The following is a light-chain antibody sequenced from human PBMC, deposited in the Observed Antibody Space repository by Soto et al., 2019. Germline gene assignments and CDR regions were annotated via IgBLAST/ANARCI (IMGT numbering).Light chain of an antibody. Sequence: QSVLTQPPSVSGAPGQRVTISCTGSRSNIGAGYDVHWYRQLPGTAPKLLIYGNSNRPSGVPDRFSGSKSGTSASLAITGLQAEDEADYYCQSYDSSLSRVFGGGTKLTVL. J-gene: IGLJ2*01. CDR2: GNS. CDR3: QSYDSSLSRV. V-gene: IGLV1-40*01. CDR1: RSNIGAGYD.